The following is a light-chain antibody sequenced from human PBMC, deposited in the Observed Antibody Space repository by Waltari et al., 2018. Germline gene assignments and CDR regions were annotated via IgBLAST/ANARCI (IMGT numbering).Light chain of an antibody. V-gene: IGKV3-15*01. J-gene: IGKJ2*01. CDR1: QSVSNN. Sequence: EAMMTQSPATLSVSPGDRATLSCMASQSVSNNVAWFQQKPGQAPSLLIYDASTLATGVPARFSGSGSGTEFTLTISSLQTEDFAVYYCQQYNNWPLYTFGQGTKLEIK. CDR3: QQYNNWPLYT. CDR2: DAS.